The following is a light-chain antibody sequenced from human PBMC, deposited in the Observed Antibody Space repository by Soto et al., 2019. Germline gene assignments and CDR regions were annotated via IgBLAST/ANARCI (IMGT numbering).Light chain of an antibody. CDR1: QSISSN. CDR3: PQYSDLPMT. CDR2: GAS. V-gene: IGKV3-20*01. J-gene: IGKJ5*01. Sequence: EIVLTQSPATPPVSPGEGATLPCRASQSISSNLAWCPQKPGQAPRLLIYGASRRETGIPDRFSGSAAGTEFTRTISRLEPEDFSVFVCPQYSDLPMTFGQGTRLEI.